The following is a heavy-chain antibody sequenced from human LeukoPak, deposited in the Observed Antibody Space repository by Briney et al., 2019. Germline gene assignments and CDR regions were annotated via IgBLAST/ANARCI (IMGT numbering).Heavy chain of an antibody. D-gene: IGHD4-11*01. J-gene: IGHJ4*02. CDR1: GDSMSGSTYY. Sequence: SETLSLTCSVSGDSMSGSTYYWAWIRQPPGKGLEWVGSGYYRGTNYYNASLRSRATITLDSRNQFSLRLTSVTAADTAVYYCGRLGIHKPYSLDYWGQGTLVTVSS. CDR2: GYYRGTN. V-gene: IGHV4-39*01. CDR3: GRLGIHKPYSLDY.